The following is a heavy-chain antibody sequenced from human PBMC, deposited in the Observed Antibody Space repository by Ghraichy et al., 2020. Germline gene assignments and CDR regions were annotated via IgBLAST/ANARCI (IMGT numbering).Heavy chain of an antibody. D-gene: IGHD6-19*01. CDR2: IYYSGST. CDR3: ARLQIAVAGRVFPNSYNWFDP. Sequence: ETLSLTCTVSGGSISSSSYYWGWIRQPPGKGLEWIGSIYYSGSTYYNPSLKSRVTISVVTSKNQFSLKLSSVTAADTAVYYCARLQIAVAGRVFPNSYNWFDPWCQGTLVTFSS. V-gene: IGHV4-39*01. CDR1: GGSISSSSYY. J-gene: IGHJ5*02.